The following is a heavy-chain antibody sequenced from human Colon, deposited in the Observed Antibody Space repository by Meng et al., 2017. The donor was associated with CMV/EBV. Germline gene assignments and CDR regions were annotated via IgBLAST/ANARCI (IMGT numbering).Heavy chain of an antibody. D-gene: IGHD2/OR15-2a*01. CDR3: ARNSRGDY. CDR1: GGYFSGYY. J-gene: IGHJ4*02. CDR2: INHSGGT. V-gene: IGHV4-34*01. Sequence: QVQLQPCGAGLLKPSETLSLTCAGNGGYFSGYYWTWIRQSPGKGLEWIGQINHSGGTNYNPSLKSRVTISIDTSKNQFSLKVRSVTAADTAMYHCARNSRGDYWGQGTLVTVSS.